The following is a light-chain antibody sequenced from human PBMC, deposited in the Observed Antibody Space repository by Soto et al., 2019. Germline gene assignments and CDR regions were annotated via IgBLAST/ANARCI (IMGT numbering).Light chain of an antibody. CDR1: HSISSSY. V-gene: IGKV3-20*01. J-gene: IGKJ4*01. CDR2: GAS. CDR3: QQYGGSPLT. Sequence: EIVLTQSPGTLSLSPGERATLSCRASHSISSSYLAWYQQKPGQAPRLLMYGASSRATGIPDRFSGSGSGTDFTLTISRLEPEDCAVYYCQQYGGSPLTFGGGTNVEIK.